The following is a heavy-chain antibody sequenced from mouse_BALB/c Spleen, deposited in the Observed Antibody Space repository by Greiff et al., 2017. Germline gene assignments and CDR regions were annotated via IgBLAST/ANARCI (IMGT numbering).Heavy chain of an antibody. Sequence: EVKVVESGGGLVKPGGSLKLSCAASGFTFSSYTMSWVRQTPEKRLEWVATISSGGSYTYYPDSVKGRFTISRDNAKNTLYLQMSSLKSEDTAMYYCARYGNYPFDYWGQGTTLTVSS. CDR3: ARYGNYPFDY. CDR2: ISSGGSYT. V-gene: IGHV5-6-4*01. J-gene: IGHJ2*01. CDR1: GFTFSSYT. D-gene: IGHD2-1*01.